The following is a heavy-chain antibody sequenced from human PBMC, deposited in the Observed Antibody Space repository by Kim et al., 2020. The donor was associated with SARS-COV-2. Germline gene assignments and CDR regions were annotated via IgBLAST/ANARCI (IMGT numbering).Heavy chain of an antibody. J-gene: IGHJ2*01. Sequence: GGSLRLSCAASGFTFSSYAMHWVRQAPGKGLEYVSAISSNGGSTYYANSVKGRFTISRDNSKNTLYLQMGSLRAEDMAVYYCARDLGDYYDSSGRPDWYFDLWGRGTLVTVSS. D-gene: IGHD3-22*01. CDR3: ARDLGDYYDSSGRPDWYFDL. V-gene: IGHV3-64*01. CDR1: GFTFSSYA. CDR2: ISSNGGST.